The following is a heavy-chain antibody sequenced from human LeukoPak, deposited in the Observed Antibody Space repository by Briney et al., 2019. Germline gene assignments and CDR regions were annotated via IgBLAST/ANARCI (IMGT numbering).Heavy chain of an antibody. CDR2: IIPIFGTA. D-gene: IGHD3-10*01. CDR1: GGTFSSYA. V-gene: IGHV1-69*05. J-gene: IGHJ6*03. Sequence: GASVKVSCKASGGTFSSYAISWVRQAPGQGLEWMGGIIPIFGTANYAQKFQGRGTITTDESTSTAYMELSSLRSEDTAVYHCVRSAGWFGDYYYYMDVWGKGTTVTVSS. CDR3: VRSAGWFGDYYYYMDV.